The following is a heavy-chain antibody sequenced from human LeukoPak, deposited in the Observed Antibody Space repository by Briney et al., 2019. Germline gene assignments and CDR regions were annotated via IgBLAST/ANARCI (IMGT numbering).Heavy chain of an antibody. D-gene: IGHD6-19*01. J-gene: IGHJ4*02. CDR2: IYPGDSDT. CDR1: GYSFTSYW. V-gene: IGHV5-51*01. CDR3: ARFIAVAGTSTPLDY. Sequence: GESLKLSCQGSGYSFTSYWICWVRQMPGKGLEWMGIIYPGDSDTRYSPSFQGQVTISADKSISTAYLQWSSLKASDTAMYYCARFIAVAGTSTPLDYWGQGNLVSVSS.